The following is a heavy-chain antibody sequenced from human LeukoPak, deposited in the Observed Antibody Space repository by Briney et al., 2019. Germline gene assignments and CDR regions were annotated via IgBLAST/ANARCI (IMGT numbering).Heavy chain of an antibody. CDR2: IIPIFGTA. CDR1: GGTFSSYA. CDR3: ASQTSGLLQKFYHYYYYMDV. V-gene: IGHV1-69*05. J-gene: IGHJ6*03. Sequence: SVKVSCKASGGTFSSYAISWVRQAPGQGLEWMGGIIPIFGTANYAQKFQGRVTITTDESTSTAYMELSSLRSEDTAVYYCASQTSGLLQKFYHYYYYMDVWGKGTTVTVSS. D-gene: IGHD2-15*01.